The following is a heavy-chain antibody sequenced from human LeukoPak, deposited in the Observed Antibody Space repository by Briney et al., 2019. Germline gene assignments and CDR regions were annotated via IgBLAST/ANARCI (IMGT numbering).Heavy chain of an antibody. D-gene: IGHD3-10*01. Sequence: PSETLSLTCTVSGGSISSCSYYWDWIRQPPGKGLEWIGSIYYSGSTYYNQSLKSRVTISVDTSENQFPLKLSSVAAADTAVYYCARPGCGTGSGWYFDLWGRGTLVTVSS. CDR1: GGSISSCSYY. CDR3: ARPGCGTGSGWYFDL. J-gene: IGHJ2*01. V-gene: IGHV4-39*01. CDR2: IYYSGST.